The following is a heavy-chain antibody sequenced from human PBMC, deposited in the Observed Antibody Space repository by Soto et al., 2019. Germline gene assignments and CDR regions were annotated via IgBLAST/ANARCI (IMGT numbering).Heavy chain of an antibody. CDR3: AKTRMVLMWYGGKWALDY. D-gene: IGHD2-8*01. CDR1: GFTFNNYA. Sequence: GGSLRLSCATSGFTFNNYAIHWVRQAPGKGLEWVAVISYEGSKRDYADSVKGRFSISRDSSKDTVYLQMNNLRPDDSAVYYCAKTRMVLMWYGGKWALDYWGLGTLVTVSS. J-gene: IGHJ4*02. V-gene: IGHV3-30*18. CDR2: ISYEGSKR.